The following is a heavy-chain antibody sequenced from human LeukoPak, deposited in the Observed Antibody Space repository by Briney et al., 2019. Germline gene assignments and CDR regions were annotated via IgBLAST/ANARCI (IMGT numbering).Heavy chain of an antibody. CDR2: INWNGGST. CDR3: ARGHVASSDRHWDN. J-gene: IGHJ4*02. CDR1: GFTFDDYG. Sequence: GGSLRLSCAASGFTFDDYGMSWVRQAPGKGLEWVSGINWNGGSTGYADSVKGRFTISRDNAKNSLYLQMNSLSAEDTALYYCARGHVASSDRHWDNWGQGSLAAVSS. V-gene: IGHV3-20*04. D-gene: IGHD5-12*01.